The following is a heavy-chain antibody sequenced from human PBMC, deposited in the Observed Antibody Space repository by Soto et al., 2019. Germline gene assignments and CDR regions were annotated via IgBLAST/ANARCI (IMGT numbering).Heavy chain of an antibody. CDR3: ARGGGVDD. V-gene: IGHV1-3*01. Sequence: QVQLVQSGAEVKKPGASVKVSCKASGYSFTSFPIHWVRQAPGQGLECMGWINAANGYTRYSQKFQGRVTITRDTPATTAYMYLSSLTSEDTAVYYCARGGGVDDWGQGTLITVSS. CDR2: INAANGYT. J-gene: IGHJ4*02. CDR1: GYSFTSFP. D-gene: IGHD3-10*01.